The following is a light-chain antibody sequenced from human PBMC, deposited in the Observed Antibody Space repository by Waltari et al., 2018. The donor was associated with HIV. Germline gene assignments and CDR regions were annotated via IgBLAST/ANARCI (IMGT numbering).Light chain of an antibody. CDR3: SAYTSSSTRV. CDR1: SSDVGGYNY. V-gene: IGLV2-14*01. Sequence: QSALTQPASVSGSPGQSIPISCTGTSSDVGGYNYVSWYQQHPGKAPQLMIYEVSNRTSGGSNRCAGAQSGNTAALTISGLQAEDEADEYCSAYTSSSTRVFGGGTKLTVL. J-gene: IGLJ3*02. CDR2: EVS.